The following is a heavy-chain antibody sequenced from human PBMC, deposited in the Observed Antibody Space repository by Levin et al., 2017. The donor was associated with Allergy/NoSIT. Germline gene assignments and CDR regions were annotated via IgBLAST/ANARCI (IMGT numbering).Heavy chain of an antibody. J-gene: IGHJ4*02. CDR1: GLTFRRFA. CDR3: AKDRGWSCSGGTRSYFFDS. D-gene: IGHD2-15*01. CDR2: ISGGGGNT. V-gene: IGHV3-23*01. Sequence: PGGSLRLSCAASGLTFRRFAMAWVRQAPGKGLEWVSGISGGGGNTYYADSVKGRFTISRDNSNNTVYLQMNSLRAEDTAVYYCAKDRGWSCSGGTRSYFFDSWGQGTLVTVSS.